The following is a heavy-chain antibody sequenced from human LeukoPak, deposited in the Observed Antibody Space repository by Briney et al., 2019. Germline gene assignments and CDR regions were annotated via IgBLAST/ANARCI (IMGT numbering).Heavy chain of an antibody. J-gene: IGHJ5*02. Sequence: SETLSLTCTVSGGSISSGGYYWSWIRQPPGKGLEWIGEINHSGSTNYNPSLKSRVTISVDTSKNQFSLKLSSVTAADTAVYYCARGTAHITIFGVVIIGSWFDPWGQGTLVTVSS. CDR3: ARGTAHITIFGVVIIGSWFDP. CDR1: GGSISSGGYY. V-gene: IGHV4-39*07. D-gene: IGHD3-3*01. CDR2: INHSGST.